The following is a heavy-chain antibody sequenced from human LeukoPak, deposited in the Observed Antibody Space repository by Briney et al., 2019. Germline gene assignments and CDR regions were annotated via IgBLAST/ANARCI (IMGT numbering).Heavy chain of an antibody. CDR3: AREWGMATITYFDY. D-gene: IGHD5-24*01. J-gene: IGHJ4*02. Sequence: PGGSLRLSCAASGFTVSSNYMSWVRQAPGEGLEWVSVIYSGGSTYYADSVKGRFTISRDNSKNTLYLQMNSLRAEDTAVYYCAREWGMATITYFDYWGQGTLVTVSS. V-gene: IGHV3-53*01. CDR2: IYSGGST. CDR1: GFTVSSNY.